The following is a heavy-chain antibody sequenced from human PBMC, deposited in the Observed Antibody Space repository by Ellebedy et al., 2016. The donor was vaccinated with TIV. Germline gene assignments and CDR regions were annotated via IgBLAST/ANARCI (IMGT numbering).Heavy chain of an antibody. V-gene: IGHV3-48*02. CDR3: ARDMGGSAYPVFQH. Sequence: GGSLRLSXAASGFTFSSYRMNWVRQAPGKGLEWVSYIGSSSSVTVYYADSVKGRFTVSRDNAKNSLYLQMNSLRDEDTAVYYCARDMGGSAYPVFQHWGQGTLVTVSS. CDR1: GFTFSSYR. J-gene: IGHJ1*01. CDR2: IGSSSSVTV. D-gene: IGHD3-22*01.